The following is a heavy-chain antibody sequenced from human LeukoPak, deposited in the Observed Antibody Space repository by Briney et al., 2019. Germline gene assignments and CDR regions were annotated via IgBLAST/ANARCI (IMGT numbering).Heavy chain of an antibody. CDR2: INSGGITI. CDR3: VRVGSGKAFDY. J-gene: IGHJ4*02. CDR1: GFTFSDYY. V-gene: IGHV3-11*01. Sequence: GGSLTLSCAASGFTFSDYYMSWIRQAPGKGLEWVSYINSGGITINYADSVKGRFTISRDNAQNSLYLQMNSLRAEDTAVYYCVRVGSGKAFDYWGQGTLVTVSS. D-gene: IGHD3-10*01.